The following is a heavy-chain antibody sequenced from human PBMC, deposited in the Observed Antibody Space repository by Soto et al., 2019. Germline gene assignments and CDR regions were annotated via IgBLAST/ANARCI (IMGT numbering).Heavy chain of an antibody. V-gene: IGHV4-59*01. J-gene: IGHJ4*02. D-gene: IGHD6-6*01. CDR1: GGSISSYY. CDR2: IYYSGST. Sequence: SETLSLTCTVSGGSISSYYWSWIRQPPGKGLEWIGYIYYSGSTNYNPSLKSRVTISVDTSKNQFSLKLSSVTAADTAVYYCARGDSSSSYNWGQGTLVTVS. CDR3: ARGDSSSSYN.